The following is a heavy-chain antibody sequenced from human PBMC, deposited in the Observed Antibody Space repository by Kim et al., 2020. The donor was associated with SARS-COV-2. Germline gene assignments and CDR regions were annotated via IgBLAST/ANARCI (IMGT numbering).Heavy chain of an antibody. CDR3: ARDDGCSGGSCQRYYYYGMDV. D-gene: IGHD2-15*01. Sequence: SVKVSCKASGGTFSSYAISWVRQAPGQGLEWMGGIIPIFGTANYAQKFQGRVTITADESTSTAYMELSSLRSEDTAVYYCARDDGCSGGSCQRYYYYGMDVWGQGTTVTVSS. J-gene: IGHJ6*02. CDR1: GGTFSSYA. CDR2: IIPIFGTA. V-gene: IGHV1-69*13.